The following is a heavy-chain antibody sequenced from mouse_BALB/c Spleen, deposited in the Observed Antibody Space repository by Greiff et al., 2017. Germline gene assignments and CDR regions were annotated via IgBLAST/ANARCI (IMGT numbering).Heavy chain of an antibody. CDR3: ARKILYYYAMDY. CDR1: GFAFSSYD. Sequence: EVKLVESGGGLVKPGGSLKLSCAASGFAFSSYDMSWVRQTPEKRLEWVAYISSGGGSTYYPDTVKGRFTISRDNAKNTLYLQMSSLKSEDTAMYCCARKILYYYAMDYWGQGTSVTVSS. V-gene: IGHV5-12-1*01. CDR2: ISSGGGST. J-gene: IGHJ4*01.